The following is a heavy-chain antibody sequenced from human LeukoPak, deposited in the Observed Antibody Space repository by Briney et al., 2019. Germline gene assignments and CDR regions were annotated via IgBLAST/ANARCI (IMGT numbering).Heavy chain of an antibody. CDR3: ARFGSNYYPFDY. J-gene: IGHJ4*02. CDR2: IYSGGNT. Sequence: AGGSLRLSCAASGFTFSSNYMSWVRQAPGKGLEWVSVIYSGGNTYYADSVKGRFTISRDKSKNTLYLQMNSLTAEDTAVYYCARFGSNYYPFDYWGQGTLVTVSS. D-gene: IGHD3-22*01. CDR1: GFTFSSNY. V-gene: IGHV3-53*01.